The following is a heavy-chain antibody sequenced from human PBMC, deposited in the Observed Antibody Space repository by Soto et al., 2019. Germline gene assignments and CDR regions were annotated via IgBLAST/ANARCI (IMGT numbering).Heavy chain of an antibody. Sequence: GGSLRLSCAASGLPFRSYCMNWVRQAPGKGLECVSYISEGSSTIYYADSVKGRFTISRDNAKNSLYLQMNSLRAEDTAVYYCARGGSRYFANWGQGTLVTVSS. D-gene: IGHD3-10*01. CDR2: ISEGSSTI. CDR3: ARGGSRYFAN. J-gene: IGHJ4*02. CDR1: GLPFRSYC. V-gene: IGHV3-48*01.